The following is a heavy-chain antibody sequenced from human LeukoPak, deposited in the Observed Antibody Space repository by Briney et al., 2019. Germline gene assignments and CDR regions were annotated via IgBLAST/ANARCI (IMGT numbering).Heavy chain of an antibody. V-gene: IGHV3-48*03. CDR1: GFTFSSYE. CDR2: ISSSGSTI. J-gene: IGHJ6*04. CDR3: AELGITMIGGV. Sequence: GGSLRLSCAASGFTFSSYEMNWVRQAPGKGLEWVSYISSSGSTIYFADSVKGRFTISRDNAKNSLYLQMNSLRAEDTAVYYCAELGITMIGGVWGKGTTVTISS. D-gene: IGHD3-10*02.